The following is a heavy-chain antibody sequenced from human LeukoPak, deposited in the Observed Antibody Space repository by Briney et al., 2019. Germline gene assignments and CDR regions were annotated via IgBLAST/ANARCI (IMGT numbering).Heavy chain of an antibody. CDR3: ARGDFAVVVPAASTYYYYYYMDV. Sequence: ASVKVSCKASGYTFTSYGISWVRQAPGQGLEWMGWISAYNGNTNYAQKLQGRVTITTDTSTSTAYMELRSLRSDDTAVYYCARGDFAVVVPAASTYYYYYYMDVWGKGTTVTVSS. CDR2: ISAYNGNT. J-gene: IGHJ6*03. V-gene: IGHV1-18*01. CDR1: GYTFTSYG. D-gene: IGHD2-2*01.